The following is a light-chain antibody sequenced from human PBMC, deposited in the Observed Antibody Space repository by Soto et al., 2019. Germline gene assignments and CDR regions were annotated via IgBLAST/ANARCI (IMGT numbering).Light chain of an antibody. CDR1: QGIGSN. Sequence: IQLTQSPSSLSASGGDRVTITCRASQGIGSNLAWYLQKPGEAPKLLVYGASTLQGGVPSRFSGSGSGTLYTLTITSRQPEDFATYYCQQSNSYPLTFGGGTKVEIK. CDR2: GAS. CDR3: QQSNSYPLT. J-gene: IGKJ4*01. V-gene: IGKV1-9*01.